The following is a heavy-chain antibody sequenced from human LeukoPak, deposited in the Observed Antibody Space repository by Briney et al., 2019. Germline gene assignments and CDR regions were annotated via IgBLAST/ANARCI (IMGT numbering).Heavy chain of an antibody. CDR2: ISYSGTT. V-gene: IGHV4-39*07. CDR1: GASITSGPYH. J-gene: IGHJ5*02. CDR3: ARDSSEWVAQHFDP. Sequence: SETLSLTCTVSGASITSGPYHWGWIRQPPGMGLEWIGSISYSGTTYYHPSLKSRVTISVDTSKNQFSLNLNSVTAADTTVYYCARDSSEWVAQHFDPWGQGILVTVSS. D-gene: IGHD6-19*01.